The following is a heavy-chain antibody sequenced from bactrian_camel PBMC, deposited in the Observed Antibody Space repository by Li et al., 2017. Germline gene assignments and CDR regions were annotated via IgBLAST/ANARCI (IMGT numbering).Heavy chain of an antibody. V-gene: IGHV3S1*01. D-gene: IGHD4*01. CDR1: GLSVSDFS. CDR3: AASMNTYGGYGPLSQYEYNY. CDR2: IYTNDDTT. J-gene: IGHJ4*01. Sequence: QLVESGGGSVQTGGSLRLSCAPSGLSVSDFSMAWFRQSPGKEREGVARIYTNDDTTYYDDSVKGRFTISQDKFKTTLYLQMNSLEPEDTAIYYCAASMNTYGGYGPLSQYEYNYWSQGTQVTVS.